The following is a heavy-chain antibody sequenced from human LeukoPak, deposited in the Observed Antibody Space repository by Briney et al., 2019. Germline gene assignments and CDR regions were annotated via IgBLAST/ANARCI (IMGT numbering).Heavy chain of an antibody. CDR1: RYTFTGYY. CDR2: INPNSGGT. D-gene: IGHD6-6*01. CDR3: ARGLLVDDFDI. V-gene: IGHV1-2*02. Sequence: ASVKVSCKPSRYTFTGYYMHWVRQAAGQGLEWLGWINPNSGGTNYAQKFQGRVTMTRDTSISTAYMELSRVRSDDTAVYYCARGLLVDDFDIWGKGTMVTVSS. J-gene: IGHJ3*02.